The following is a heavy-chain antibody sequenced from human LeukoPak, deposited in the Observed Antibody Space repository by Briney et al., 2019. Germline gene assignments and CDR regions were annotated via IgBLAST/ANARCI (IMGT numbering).Heavy chain of an antibody. J-gene: IGHJ6*03. CDR2: ISSSSSYI. CDR3: AGGYVDYYYMDV. CDR1: GFTSSSYS. D-gene: IGHD5-12*01. Sequence: PGGSLRLXCAASGFTSSSYSMNWVRPAPGKGLEWVSSISSSSSYIYYADSVKGRFTISRDNAKNSLYLQMNSLRAEDTAVYYCAGGYVDYYYMDVWGKGTTVTVSS. V-gene: IGHV3-21*01.